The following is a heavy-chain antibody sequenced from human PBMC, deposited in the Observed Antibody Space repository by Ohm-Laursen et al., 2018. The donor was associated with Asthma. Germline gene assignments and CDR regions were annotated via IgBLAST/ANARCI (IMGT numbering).Heavy chain of an antibody. Sequence: SLRLSCAASGFTFSNAWMSWVRQAPGKGLEWVGRIKSKTDGGTTDYAAPVKGRFTISRDDSKNTLYLQMNSLKTEDTAVYYCTTDIVVPAAMLDYWGQGTLVTVSS. J-gene: IGHJ4*02. CDR3: TTDIVVPAAMLDY. D-gene: IGHD2-2*01. V-gene: IGHV3-15*01. CDR2: IKSKTDGGTT. CDR1: GFTFSNAW.